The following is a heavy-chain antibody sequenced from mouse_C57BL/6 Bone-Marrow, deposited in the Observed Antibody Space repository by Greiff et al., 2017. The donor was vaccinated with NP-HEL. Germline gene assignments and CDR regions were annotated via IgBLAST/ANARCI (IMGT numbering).Heavy chain of an antibody. CDR2: INPSSGYT. CDR1: GYNITSYW. CDR3: ARDEGSYWYFDV. J-gene: IGHJ1*03. V-gene: IGHV1-7*01. Sequence: QVQLKQSGAELAKPGASVKLSCKASGYNITSYWMHWVNQRPGQGLEWIGYINPSSGYTKYNQKFKDKATLTADKSSSTAYMQLSSLTYEDSAVYYCARDEGSYWYFDVWGTGTTVTVSS.